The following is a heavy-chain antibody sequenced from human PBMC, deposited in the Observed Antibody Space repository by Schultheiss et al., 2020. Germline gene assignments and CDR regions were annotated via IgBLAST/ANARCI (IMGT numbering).Heavy chain of an antibody. V-gene: IGHV3-48*04. CDR3: ARDWKNETFDY. J-gene: IGHJ4*02. CDR2: ISSSGSTI. Sequence: GGSLRLSCAASGFTFSSYGMHWVRQAPGKGLEWVSYISSSGSTIYYADSVKGRFTISRDNAKNSLYLQMNSLRAEDTAVYYCARDWKNETFDYWGQGTLVTVSS. CDR1: GFTFSSYG. D-gene: IGHD1-1*01.